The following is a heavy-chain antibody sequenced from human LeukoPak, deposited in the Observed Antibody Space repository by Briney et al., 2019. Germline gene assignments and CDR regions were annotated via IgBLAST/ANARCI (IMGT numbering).Heavy chain of an antibody. D-gene: IGHD6-19*01. J-gene: IGHJ4*02. Sequence: GGSLRLFCAASGFTFSSYGMHWVRQAPGKGLEWVAVISYDGSNKYYADSVKGRFTISRDNSKNTLYLQMNSLRAEDTAVYYCAKDEGSGLIDYWGQGTLVTVSS. CDR2: ISYDGSNK. CDR1: GFTFSSYG. V-gene: IGHV3-30*18. CDR3: AKDEGSGLIDY.